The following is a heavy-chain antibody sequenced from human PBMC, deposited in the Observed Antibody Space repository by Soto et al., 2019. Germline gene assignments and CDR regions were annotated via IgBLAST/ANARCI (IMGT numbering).Heavy chain of an antibody. CDR2: IYYTGGM. CDR3: ARAKVVRGARARIDV. J-gene: IGHJ6*02. V-gene: IGHV4-31*03. D-gene: IGHD3-10*01. Sequence: QVQLQESGPGLVKPSETLSLICSVSGGSIISTDYYWSWIRQHPGKGLEWIGYIYYTGGMYSNPSVQSRVTISVATSKNLFSLNLASVTAADTAVYYCARAKVVRGARARIDVWGQGIMATVSS. CDR1: GGSIISTDYY.